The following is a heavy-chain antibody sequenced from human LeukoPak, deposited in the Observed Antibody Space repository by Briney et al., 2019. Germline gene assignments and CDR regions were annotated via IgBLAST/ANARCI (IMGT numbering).Heavy chain of an antibody. CDR3: ARDIRWGYYDSSGYQPHY. CDR2: ISGSGSGT. CDR1: GFTFSSYG. J-gene: IGHJ4*02. V-gene: IGHV3-23*01. Sequence: GGSLRLSCAASGFTFSSYGMSWVRQAPGKGLEWVSGISGSGSGTYYADSVKGRFTISRDNSKNTLYLQMNSLRAEDTAVYYCARDIRWGYYDSSGYQPHYWGQGTLVTVSS. D-gene: IGHD3-22*01.